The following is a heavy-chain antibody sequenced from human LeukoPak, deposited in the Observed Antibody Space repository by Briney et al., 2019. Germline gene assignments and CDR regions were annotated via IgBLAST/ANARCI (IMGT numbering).Heavy chain of an antibody. CDR3: ARHVHCSGGSCYRYGMDV. J-gene: IGHJ6*02. D-gene: IGHD2-15*01. Sequence: PSETLSLTCTVSGGSISSFHWSWIRQPPGRGLEWIGFNHNTGSTNYNPSLNSRVTILVDTSKNQFPLKLSSVTAADTAVYYCARHVHCSGGSCYRYGMDVWGQGTTVTVSS. CDR1: GGSISSFH. V-gene: IGHV4-59*08. CDR2: NHNTGST.